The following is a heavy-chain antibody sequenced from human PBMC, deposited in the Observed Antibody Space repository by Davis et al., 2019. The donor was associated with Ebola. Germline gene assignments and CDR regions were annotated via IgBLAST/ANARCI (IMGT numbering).Heavy chain of an antibody. Sequence: ASVKVSCKVSEYTLNEFSIHWVRQAPGKGLEWMGRFDPEDGERIYAQRFQGRVTMTEDTSTDTAYMEPRSLRSEDTALYYCAAGGLGGGFDVWGHGTMVTVSS. CDR2: FDPEDGER. CDR1: EYTLNEFS. CDR3: AAGGLGGGFDV. J-gene: IGHJ3*01. V-gene: IGHV1-24*01. D-gene: IGHD2-15*01.